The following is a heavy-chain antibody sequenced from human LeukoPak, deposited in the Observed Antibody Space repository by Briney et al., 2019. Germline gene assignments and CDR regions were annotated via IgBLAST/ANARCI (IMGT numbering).Heavy chain of an antibody. J-gene: IGHJ4*02. CDR1: GDSITRGSDY. D-gene: IGHD1-26*01. CDR2: IYYSGST. V-gene: IGHV4-39*01. Sequence: SETLSLTCTVTGDSITRGSDYWGWVRQPPGKGLEWIGSIYYSGSTYYNPSFKSRVTISVDTSRNQFSLQLSYVTAADTAVYYCARNESVLGTTGLNDFFDDWGQGSLVTVSS. CDR3: ARNESVLGTTGLNDFFDD.